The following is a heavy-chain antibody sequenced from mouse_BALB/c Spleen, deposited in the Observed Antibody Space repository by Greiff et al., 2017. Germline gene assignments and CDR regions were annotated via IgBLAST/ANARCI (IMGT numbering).Heavy chain of an antibody. CDR2: ISSGGST. D-gene: IGHD1-2*01. CDR3: ARVGLRLPLDC. CDR1: GFTFSSYA. J-gene: IGHJ2*01. Sequence: EVQLVESGGGLVKPGGSLKLSCAASGFTFSSYAMSWVRQTPEKRLEWVASISSGGSTYYPDSVKGRFTISRDNARNILYLQMSSLGSEDTAMYYCARVGLRLPLDCWRHGCTLTVSS. V-gene: IGHV5-6-5*01.